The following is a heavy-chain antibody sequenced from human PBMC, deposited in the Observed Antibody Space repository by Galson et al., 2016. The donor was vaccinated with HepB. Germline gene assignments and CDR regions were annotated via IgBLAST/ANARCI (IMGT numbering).Heavy chain of an antibody. CDR3: AKDIGGGTSYYFYCMDF. CDR2: ISWNSGGI. D-gene: IGHD3/OR15-3a*01. Sequence: SLRLSCAASGFTLDNYAMHWVRQAPGKGLEWVSGISWNSGGIGYADSVKGRFTVSRDNANNSLFLQMNSLRAEDTALYYGAKDIGGGTSYYFYCMDFWGKGTTVTVSS. CDR1: GFTLDNYA. J-gene: IGHJ6*04. V-gene: IGHV3-9*01.